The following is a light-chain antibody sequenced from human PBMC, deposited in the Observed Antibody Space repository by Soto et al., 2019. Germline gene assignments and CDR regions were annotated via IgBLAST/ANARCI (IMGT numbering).Light chain of an antibody. J-gene: IGKJ2*02. Sequence: DIQMTQSPSTLSASVGDRVTITCWASQSISSWLTWYQHKPGKAPKLLIYKASSLEGGVPSRFSGSGSGTEFTLTISSLQPDDFATYYCQQYNTYSRTFGQGTKVEIK. CDR2: KAS. CDR1: QSISSW. CDR3: QQYNTYSRT. V-gene: IGKV1-5*03.